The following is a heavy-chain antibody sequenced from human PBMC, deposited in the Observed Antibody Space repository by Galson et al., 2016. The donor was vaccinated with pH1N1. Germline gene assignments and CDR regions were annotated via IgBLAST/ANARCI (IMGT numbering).Heavy chain of an antibody. CDR1: GGSISSSSYY. CDR2: IYYSGST. D-gene: IGHD4-17*01. J-gene: IGHJ4*02. Sequence: ETLSLTCTVSGGSISSSSYYWGWIRQPPGKGLEWIGSIYYSGSTYYNPSLKSRVTISVDTSKNQFSLKLSSVTAADTAVYYCARRSYGDYVGYFDYWGRGTLVTVSS. V-gene: IGHV4-39*01. CDR3: ARRSYGDYVGYFDY.